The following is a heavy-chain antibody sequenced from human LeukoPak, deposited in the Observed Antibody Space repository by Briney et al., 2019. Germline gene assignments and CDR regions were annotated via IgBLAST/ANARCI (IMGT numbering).Heavy chain of an antibody. Sequence: SETLSLTCTVSGGSISSYYWSWIRQPPGKGLEWIGYIYYSGSTNYNPSLKSRVTISVDTSKNQFSLKLSSVTAADTAVYYCARAYTVTTSFDYWGQGTLVTVSS. V-gene: IGHV4-59*01. CDR3: ARAYTVTTSFDY. CDR2: IYYSGST. CDR1: GGSISSYY. D-gene: IGHD4-17*01. J-gene: IGHJ4*02.